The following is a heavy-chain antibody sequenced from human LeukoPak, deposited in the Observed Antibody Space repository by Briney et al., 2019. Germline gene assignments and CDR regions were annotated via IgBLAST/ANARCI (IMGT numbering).Heavy chain of an antibody. Sequence: SETLSLTCTVSGGSISSYYWSWIRQPPGKGLEWIGYIYYSGSTNYNPSLKSRVTISVDTSKNQFSLKLSSVTAADTAVYYCARARGYYDFWSGRGGHNRNWFDPWGQGTLVTVSS. J-gene: IGHJ5*02. CDR3: ARARGYYDFWSGRGGHNRNWFDP. CDR2: IYYSGST. V-gene: IGHV4-59*01. CDR1: GGSISSYY. D-gene: IGHD3-3*01.